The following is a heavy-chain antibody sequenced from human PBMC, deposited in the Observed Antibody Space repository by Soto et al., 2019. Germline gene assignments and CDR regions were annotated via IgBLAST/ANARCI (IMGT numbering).Heavy chain of an antibody. Sequence: PGGSLRLSCAASGFTFSSYAMSWVRQAPGKGLEWVSAISGSGGSTYYADSVKGRFTISRDNSKNTLYLQMNSLRAEDTAVYYCAKDTNSGWYGPARFDPWGQGTLVTVSS. CDR2: ISGSGGST. CDR1: GFTFSSYA. J-gene: IGHJ5*02. V-gene: IGHV3-23*01. CDR3: AKDTNSGWYGPARFDP. D-gene: IGHD6-19*01.